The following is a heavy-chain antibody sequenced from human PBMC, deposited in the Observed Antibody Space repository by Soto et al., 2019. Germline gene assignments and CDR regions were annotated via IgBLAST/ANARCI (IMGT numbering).Heavy chain of an antibody. D-gene: IGHD4-17*01. CDR2: IWYDGSNK. V-gene: IGHV3-33*01. CDR1: GFTFSSYG. J-gene: IGHJ3*02. CDR3: ARGSYGDYEDAFDI. Sequence: QVQLVESGGGVVQPGRSLRLSCAASGFTFSSYGMHWVRQAPGKGLEWVAVIWYDGSNKYYADSVKGRFTISRDNSKNPLYLQMNSLRAEDTAVYYCARGSYGDYEDAFDIWGQGTMVTVSS.